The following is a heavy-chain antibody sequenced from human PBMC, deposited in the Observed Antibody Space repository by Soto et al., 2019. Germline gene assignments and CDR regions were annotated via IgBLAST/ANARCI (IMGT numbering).Heavy chain of an antibody. CDR3: ARDIRFLEWLSPQPPLGYYGMDV. Sequence: QVQLVQSGAEVKKPGASVKVSCKASGYTFTSYGISWVRQAPGQGLEWMGWISAYNGNTNYAQKLQGRVTMTTDTSTSTAYMELRSLRSDDTAVYYCARDIRFLEWLSPQPPLGYYGMDVWGQGTTVTVSS. CDR1: GYTFTSYG. D-gene: IGHD3-3*01. J-gene: IGHJ6*02. CDR2: ISAYNGNT. V-gene: IGHV1-18*01.